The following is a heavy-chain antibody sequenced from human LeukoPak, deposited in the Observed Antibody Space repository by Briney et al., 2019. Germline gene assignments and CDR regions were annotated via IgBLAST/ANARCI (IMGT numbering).Heavy chain of an antibody. V-gene: IGHV3-30*18. Sequence: GRSLRLSCAASGFTFSSYGMHWVRQAPGKGLEWVAVISYDGSNKYYADSVKGRFTISRDNSKNTLYLQMYSLRAEDTAVYYCAKDRYSSRDGMDVWGQGTTVTVSS. J-gene: IGHJ6*02. CDR3: AKDRYSSRDGMDV. D-gene: IGHD6-13*01. CDR1: GFTFSSYG. CDR2: ISYDGSNK.